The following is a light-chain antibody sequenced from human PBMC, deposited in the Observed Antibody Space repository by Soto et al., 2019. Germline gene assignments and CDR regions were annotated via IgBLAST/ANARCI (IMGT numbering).Light chain of an antibody. Sequence: DIQMTQSPSSLSACVGDRVTITCRASQGIRNELGWYQQKPGKAPKRLIYAASSLQSGVPSRFSGSGSGTEFTLTITSLQPEDFATYYCLQHNSYPWTFGQGTKVEIK. J-gene: IGKJ1*01. CDR3: LQHNSYPWT. CDR2: AAS. V-gene: IGKV1-17*01. CDR1: QGIRNE.